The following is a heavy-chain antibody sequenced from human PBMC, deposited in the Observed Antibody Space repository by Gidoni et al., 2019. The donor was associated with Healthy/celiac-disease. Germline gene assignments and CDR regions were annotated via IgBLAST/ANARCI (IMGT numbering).Heavy chain of an antibody. Sequence: EVQLVESGGGLVKPGGSLRLSCAASGLPFSPYTMNWVRQAPGKGLEWVSSMSSSSSYIYYADSVKGRFTISRDNAKKSLYLQMNSLRAEDTAVYFCARRGFGGDYCSTIGCPTYYFDFWGQGTLVTVSS. CDR2: MSSSSSYI. V-gene: IGHV3-21*01. J-gene: IGHJ4*02. CDR1: GLPFSPYT. D-gene: IGHD2-2*01. CDR3: ARRGFGGDYCSTIGCPTYYFDF.